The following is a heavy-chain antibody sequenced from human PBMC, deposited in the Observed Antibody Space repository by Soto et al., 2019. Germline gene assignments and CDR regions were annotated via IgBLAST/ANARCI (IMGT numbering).Heavy chain of an antibody. V-gene: IGHV3-9*01. CDR1: GFTFDDYA. Sequence: EVQLVESGGGLVQPGRSLRLSCAASGFTFDDYAMHWVRQAPGKGLEWVSGISWNSGSIGYADSVKGRFTISRDNAKNFLYLQMNSLRAEDTALYYCAKDQNNWYFDLWGRGTLVTVSS. CDR3: AKDQNNWYFDL. CDR2: ISWNSGSI. J-gene: IGHJ2*01.